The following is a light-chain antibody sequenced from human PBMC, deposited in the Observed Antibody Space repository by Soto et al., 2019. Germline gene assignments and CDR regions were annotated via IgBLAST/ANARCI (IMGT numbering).Light chain of an antibody. CDR1: SSDVGAYNY. Sequence: QSALTQPASGSGSPGQSITISCTGTSSDVGAYNYVSWYQQHPGKAPKLMMYDVSHRPSGVSHRCSGSKSGNTASLTISGLQAEDEADYYCGSYTTSSNYVFGTGTKLTVL. CDR2: DVS. V-gene: IGLV2-14*01. CDR3: GSYTTSSNYV. J-gene: IGLJ1*01.